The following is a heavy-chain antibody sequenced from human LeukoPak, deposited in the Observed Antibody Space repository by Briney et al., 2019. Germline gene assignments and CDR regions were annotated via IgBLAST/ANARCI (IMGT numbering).Heavy chain of an antibody. CDR3: ARGLKYCSGGTCYKAYYFDY. CDR2: IYYSGST. D-gene: IGHD2-15*01. CDR1: GGSVSSDSYY. J-gene: IGHJ4*02. Sequence: SVTLSLTCTVSGGSVSSDSYYWSWIRQPPGKGLEWIGYIYYSGSTNYNPSLKSRVTISVDSSKNHFSLKLSSVTAADTAVYYCARGLKYCSGGTCYKAYYFDYWGQGTLVTVSS. V-gene: IGHV4-61*03.